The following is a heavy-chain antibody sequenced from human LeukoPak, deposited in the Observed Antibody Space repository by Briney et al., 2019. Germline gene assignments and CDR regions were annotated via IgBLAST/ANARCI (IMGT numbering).Heavy chain of an antibody. Sequence: SETLSLTCTVSGGSVSSGSYYWSWIRQPSGKGLEWIGYIYYSGSTNYNPSLKSRVTISVDTSKNQFSLKLSSVTAADTAVYYCARGRGLAARAKYFQHWGQGTLVTVSS. J-gene: IGHJ1*01. CDR2: IYYSGST. CDR1: GGSVSSGSYY. D-gene: IGHD6-6*01. CDR3: ARGRGLAARAKYFQH. V-gene: IGHV4-61*01.